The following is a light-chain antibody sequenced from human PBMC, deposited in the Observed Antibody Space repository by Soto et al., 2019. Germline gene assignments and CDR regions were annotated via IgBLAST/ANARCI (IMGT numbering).Light chain of an antibody. CDR3: MPALQTVRT. CDR1: QSLLHSNGYNY. CDR2: LGS. V-gene: IGKV2-28*01. Sequence: DIVMTQSPLSLPVTPGEPASISCRSSQSLLHSNGYNYVDWYLQKPGQSPQLLIYLGSNRASGVHDRFSGSGSGTDFTLKISRVEAEDVGVYYCMPALQTVRTFGGGTKVEIK. J-gene: IGKJ4*01.